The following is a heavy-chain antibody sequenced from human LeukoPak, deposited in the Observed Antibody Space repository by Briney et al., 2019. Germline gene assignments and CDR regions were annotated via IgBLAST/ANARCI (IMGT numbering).Heavy chain of an antibody. CDR1: GSSIGSYY. CDR2: IYYSGST. CDR3: ARAEYNWNDGAFDI. J-gene: IGHJ3*02. Sequence: SETLSLTCTVSGSSIGSYYWSWIRQPPGKGLEWIGYIYYSGSTNYNPSLKSRVTISVDTSKNQFSLKLSSVTAADTAVYYCARAEYNWNDGAFDIWGQGTMVTVSS. D-gene: IGHD1-20*01. V-gene: IGHV4-59*01.